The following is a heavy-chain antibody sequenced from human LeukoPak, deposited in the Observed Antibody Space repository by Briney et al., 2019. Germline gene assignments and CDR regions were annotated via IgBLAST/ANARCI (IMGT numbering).Heavy chain of an antibody. Sequence: SETLSLTCTVSGGSISSYYWSWIRQPPGKGLEWIGYIYYSGSTNYNPSLKSRVTISVDTSKNQFSLKLSSVTAADTAVYYCARAKSLVVAGPWGQGTLVTVSS. J-gene: IGHJ5*02. CDR1: GGSISSYY. V-gene: IGHV4-59*01. CDR2: IYYSGST. CDR3: ARAKSLVVAGP. D-gene: IGHD2-2*01.